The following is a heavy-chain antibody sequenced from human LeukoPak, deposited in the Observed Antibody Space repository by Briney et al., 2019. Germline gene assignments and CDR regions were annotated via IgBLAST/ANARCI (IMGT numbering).Heavy chain of an antibody. D-gene: IGHD6-19*01. Sequence: GGSLRLSCAAPGFTFSIYAMNWVRQAPGKGLEWVSVISGRGEHTYYADSVKGRFTISRDNSKNTLYLQMNSLRAEDTAVYYCAKEPGYSSGRTIWGQGTMVTVSS. J-gene: IGHJ3*02. CDR2: ISGRGEHT. CDR3: AKEPGYSSGRTI. V-gene: IGHV3-23*01. CDR1: GFTFSIYA.